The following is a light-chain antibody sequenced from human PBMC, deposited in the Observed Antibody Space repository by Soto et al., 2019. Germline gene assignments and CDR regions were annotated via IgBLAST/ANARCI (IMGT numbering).Light chain of an antibody. J-gene: IGKJ2*01. CDR2: AAS. CDR3: QHSYITPYT. Sequence: DIQMTQSPSPLSASVGDRVTITCRASQNISNYLNWYQQKPGKAPKLLIYAASSLQSGVPSMFSGSGSGTDFTLTISSLQPEDFATYYCQHSYITPYTFGQGTKLEIK. V-gene: IGKV1-39*01. CDR1: QNISNY.